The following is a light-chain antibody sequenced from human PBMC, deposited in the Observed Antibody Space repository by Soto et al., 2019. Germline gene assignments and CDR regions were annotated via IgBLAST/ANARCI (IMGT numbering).Light chain of an antibody. CDR3: QTYTNVPT. Sequence: DIQMTQSPSSLSASVGDRVTITCRASQGISNYLAWYQQIPGKVPKLLISAASTLQSGVPSRFSGSGSGTDFTLTISSLQPEDGATYYCQTYTNVPTFGGGTKVEIK. J-gene: IGKJ4*01. V-gene: IGKV1-27*01. CDR1: QGISNY. CDR2: AAS.